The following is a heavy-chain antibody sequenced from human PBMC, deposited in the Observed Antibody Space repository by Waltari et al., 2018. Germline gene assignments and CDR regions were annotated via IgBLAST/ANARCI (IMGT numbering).Heavy chain of an antibody. Sequence: QMQLQESGPGRVKPSESLALTCTGPGGSISIYDWSWLRQPPGMGLEWIGYLYYSGSTNYNPSIKSRVTISVDTAKNQFSLKLSSVTAADTDVYYCARHPTGADSNWFDPWGQGTLVTVSS. CDR2: LYYSGST. CDR1: GGSISIYD. CDR3: ARHPTGADSNWFDP. V-gene: IGHV4-59*01. D-gene: IGHD1-26*01. J-gene: IGHJ5*02.